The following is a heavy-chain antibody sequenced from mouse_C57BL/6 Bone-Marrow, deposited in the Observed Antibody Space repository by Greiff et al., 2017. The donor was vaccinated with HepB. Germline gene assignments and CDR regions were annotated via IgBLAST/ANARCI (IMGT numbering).Heavy chain of an antibody. CDR2: IYPGDGDT. D-gene: IGHD3-1*01. Sequence: VQLQQSGPELVKPGASVKISCKASGYAFSSSWMNWVKQRPGKGLELIGRIYPGDGDTNYNGKFKGKATLTADKSSSTAYMQLSSLTSEDSAVYFCARWGLNGYFDYWGQGTTLTVSS. CDR1: GYAFSSSW. J-gene: IGHJ2*01. CDR3: ARWGLNGYFDY. V-gene: IGHV1-82*01.